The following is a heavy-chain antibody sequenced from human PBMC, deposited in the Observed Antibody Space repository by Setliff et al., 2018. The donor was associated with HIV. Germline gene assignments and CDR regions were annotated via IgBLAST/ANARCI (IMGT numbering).Heavy chain of an antibody. CDR2: IRYDGSQK. D-gene: IGHD2-15*01. J-gene: IGHJ6*02. CDR1: VFTFNNYG. Sequence: PGGSLRLSCAASVFTFNNYGMNWVRQAPGKGLEGVAFIRYDGSQKYYVDSVKGRFTISRDNSKNTLYLQMNSLRVEDTAVYYCAKYVCSGAYCYAYYYYGMDVWGQGTMVTVSS. CDR3: AKYVCSGAYCYAYYYYGMDV. V-gene: IGHV3-30*02.